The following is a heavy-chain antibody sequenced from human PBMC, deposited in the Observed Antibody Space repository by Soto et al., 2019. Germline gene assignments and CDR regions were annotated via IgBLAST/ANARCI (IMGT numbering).Heavy chain of an antibody. CDR1: GGSLSGATYS. CDR3: ARSREFDY. Sequence: SLSLTCGVSGGSLSGATYSWNWIRQPPGKGLEWIGYIFPSGTTYYNPSLKSRVTISIDVSKNQFSLSLRSLTAADTAVYYCARSREFDYWSQGTLVTVSS. J-gene: IGHJ4*02. CDR2: IFPSGTT. V-gene: IGHV4-30-2*01.